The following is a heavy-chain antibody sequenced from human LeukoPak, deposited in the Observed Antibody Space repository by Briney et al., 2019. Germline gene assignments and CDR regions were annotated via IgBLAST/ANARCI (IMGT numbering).Heavy chain of an antibody. J-gene: IGHJ4*02. D-gene: IGHD1-7*01. Sequence: GGSLRLSCAASGFTFSSYSMNWVRQAPGKGLQWVANIKQDGSEKYYVDSVKGRFTISRDNAKKSLYLQMNSLRAEDTAVYYCARDDDWNYEDYWGQGILVTVSS. CDR1: GFTFSSYS. V-gene: IGHV3-7*01. CDR3: ARDDDWNYEDY. CDR2: IKQDGSEK.